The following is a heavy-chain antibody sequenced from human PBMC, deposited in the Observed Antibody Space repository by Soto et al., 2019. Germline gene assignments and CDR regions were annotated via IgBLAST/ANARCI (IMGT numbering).Heavy chain of an antibody. J-gene: IGHJ4*02. CDR2: IKQDGSEK. CDR1: GFTFSSYW. Sequence: PGGSLRLSCAASGFTFSSYWMSWVRQAPGKGLEWVANIKQDGSEKYYVDSVKGRFTISRDNAKNSLYLQTNSLRAEDTAVYYCARDLPTGSSWPNPFDYWGQGTLVTVSS. CDR3: ARDLPTGSSWPNPFDY. V-gene: IGHV3-7*01. D-gene: IGHD6-13*01.